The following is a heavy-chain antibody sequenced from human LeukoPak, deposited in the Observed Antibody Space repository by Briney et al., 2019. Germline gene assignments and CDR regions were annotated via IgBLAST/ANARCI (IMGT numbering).Heavy chain of an antibody. CDR3: ARDSIAAAGTVYFDY. D-gene: IGHD6-13*01. Sequence: SETLSLTCAVYGGSFSGYYWSWIRQPPGKGLEWIGEINHSGSTNYNPSLRSRVTISVDTSKNQFSLKLSSVTAADTAVYYCARDSIAAAGTVYFDYWGQGTLVTVSS. V-gene: IGHV4-34*01. CDR1: GGSFSGYY. CDR2: INHSGST. J-gene: IGHJ4*02.